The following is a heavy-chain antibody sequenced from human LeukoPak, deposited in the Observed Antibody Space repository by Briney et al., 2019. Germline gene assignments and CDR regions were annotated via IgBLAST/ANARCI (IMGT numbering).Heavy chain of an antibody. CDR1: GFTFKNYA. Sequence: GGSLRLSCATSGFTFKNYAMNWVRQAPGKGLEWVSSISGDSSDIYYADSVMGRSTISRDNAKNSVYLQINSLRAEDTAVYYCARTWSYWGQGTLVTVSS. CDR3: ARTWSY. CDR2: ISGDSSDI. D-gene: IGHD2-8*01. J-gene: IGHJ4*02. V-gene: IGHV3-21*01.